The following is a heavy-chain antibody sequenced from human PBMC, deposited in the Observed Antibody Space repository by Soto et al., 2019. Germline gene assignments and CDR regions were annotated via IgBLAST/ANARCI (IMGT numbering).Heavy chain of an antibody. CDR3: ARDKYWSYFYGMDV. J-gene: IGHJ6*02. CDR2: INPNSGGT. CDR1: GYTFTGYY. D-gene: IGHD2-8*02. Sequence: ASVTVSCQASGYTFTGYYMHLVRQAPGQGLEWMGWINPNSGGTNYAQKFQGWVTMTRDTSISTAYMELSRLRSDDTAVYYCARDKYWSYFYGMDVWGQGTTVTVSS. V-gene: IGHV1-2*04.